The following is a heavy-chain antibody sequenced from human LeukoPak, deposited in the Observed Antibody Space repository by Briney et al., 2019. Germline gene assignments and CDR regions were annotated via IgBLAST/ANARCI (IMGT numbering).Heavy chain of an antibody. CDR2: IIPIFGTA. CDR3: AREATDTAMVMY. Sequence: SVKVSCKASGGTFSSYAISWVRQAPGQGLEWMGGIIPIFGTANYAQKFQARVTITADESTSTAYMELSSLRSEDTAVYYCAREATDTAMVMYWGQGTLVTVSS. V-gene: IGHV1-69*13. D-gene: IGHD5-18*01. CDR1: GGTFSSYA. J-gene: IGHJ4*02.